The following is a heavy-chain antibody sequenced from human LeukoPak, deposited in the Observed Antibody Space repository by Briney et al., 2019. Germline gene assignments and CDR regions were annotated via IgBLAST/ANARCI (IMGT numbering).Heavy chain of an antibody. CDR3: TRWRSGTSD. Sequence: PGGSLRLSCAVSGYTFSDHYIDWVRQAPGEGLEWVGHTRNKANNYATEHAASVKGRFTISRDDSRNSVYLQMNSLKTEDTAVYYCTRWRSGTSDWGQGTLVTVSS. V-gene: IGHV3-72*01. D-gene: IGHD4-23*01. CDR2: TRNKANNYAT. CDR1: GYTFSDHY. J-gene: IGHJ4*02.